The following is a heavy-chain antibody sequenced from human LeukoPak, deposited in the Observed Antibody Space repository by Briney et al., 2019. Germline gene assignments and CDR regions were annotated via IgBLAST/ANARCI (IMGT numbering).Heavy chain of an antibody. Sequence: ERSLRLSCAASGFTFSSYAMHWVRQAPGKGLEWVAVISYDGSNKYYADSVKGRFTISRDNSKNTLYLQMNSLRAEDTAVYYCARDYYGSGSLDYWGQGTLVTVSS. CDR1: GFTFSSYA. D-gene: IGHD3-10*01. CDR3: ARDYYGSGSLDY. CDR2: ISYDGSNK. J-gene: IGHJ4*02. V-gene: IGHV3-30-3*01.